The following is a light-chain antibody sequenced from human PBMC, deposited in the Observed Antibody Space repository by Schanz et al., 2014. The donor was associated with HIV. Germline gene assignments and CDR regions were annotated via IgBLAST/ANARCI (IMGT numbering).Light chain of an antibody. V-gene: IGLV2-14*02. Sequence: QSALTQPASVSGSPGQSITISCTGTRSDVGSYNLVSWYQQHPGKAPKLMIYDVNKRPSGVPNRFSGSKSGNTASLTVSGLQAEDEADYFCSSYTSSSTVVFGGGTKLTVL. CDR3: SSYTSSSTVV. J-gene: IGLJ2*01. CDR2: DVN. CDR1: RSDVGSYNL.